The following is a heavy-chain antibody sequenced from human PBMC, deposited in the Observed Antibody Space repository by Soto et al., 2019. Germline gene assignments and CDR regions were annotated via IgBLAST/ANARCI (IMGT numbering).Heavy chain of an antibody. V-gene: IGHV1-69*01. D-gene: IGHD6-19*01. CDR2: IMSIFGTP. Sequence: QVQLMQSGAEVKNPGSSVKVSCTASGDTFSNYAISWVRQAPGQGLEWMGGIMSIFGTPNYAQKFQGRVTITADESTSTAYMELCSLRSEDTAMYYCATTMGPGISVAGDYQYYYGVDVWGQGTTVTVSS. J-gene: IGHJ6*02. CDR1: GDTFSNYA. CDR3: ATTMGPGISVAGDYQYYYGVDV.